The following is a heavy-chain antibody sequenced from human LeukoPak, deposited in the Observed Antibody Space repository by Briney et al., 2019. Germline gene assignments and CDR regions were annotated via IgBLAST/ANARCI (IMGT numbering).Heavy chain of an antibody. V-gene: IGHV4-61*09. CDR3: ARDSSSQAAAGRGFDY. Sequence: SQTLSLTCTVSGDSISSGSYYWTWIRQPAGEGLEWIGHIYHSGSTYYNPSLKSRVTISVDRSKNQFSLKLSSVTAADTVVYYCARDSSSQAAAGRGFDYWGQGTLVTVSS. D-gene: IGHD6-13*01. CDR2: IYHSGST. J-gene: IGHJ4*02. CDR1: GDSISSGSYY.